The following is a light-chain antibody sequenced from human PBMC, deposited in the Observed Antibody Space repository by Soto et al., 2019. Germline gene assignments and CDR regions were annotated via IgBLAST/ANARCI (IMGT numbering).Light chain of an antibody. CDR3: QQLNSYPIT. Sequence: DIQLTQSPCFLSASVGDRVTITCRAGQDISGNLAWYQQKPGKAPKLLIYAASTLQSGVPSRFSGSGSGTEFTLTISSLQPEDFATYYCQQLNSYPITFGQGTRLEIK. CDR1: QDISGN. CDR2: AAS. V-gene: IGKV1-9*01. J-gene: IGKJ5*01.